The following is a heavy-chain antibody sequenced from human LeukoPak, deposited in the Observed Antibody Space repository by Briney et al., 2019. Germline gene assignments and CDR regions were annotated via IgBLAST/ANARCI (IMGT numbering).Heavy chain of an antibody. CDR1: GFTFHDYA. J-gene: IGHJ6*03. Sequence: GRSLRLSFAASGFTFHDYAMHWVRQAPGKGLEGVAGISWNSGSIDYAGSVKGRLTISRDNPKHSLSLHIKDLRAQDMALYYCAKGGGGTKYYYMDVWGKGTTVTVSS. CDR3: AKGGGGTKYYYMDV. CDR2: ISWNSGSI. V-gene: IGHV3-9*03. D-gene: IGHD1-1*01.